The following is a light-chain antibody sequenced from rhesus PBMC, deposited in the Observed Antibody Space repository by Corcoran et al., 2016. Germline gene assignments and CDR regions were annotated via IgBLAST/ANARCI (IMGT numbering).Light chain of an antibody. J-gene: IGLJ1*01. V-gene: IGLV2-32*02. CDR1: SSDIGGYNY. CDR2: EVS. Sequence: QAALTQPRSVSGSLGQSVTISCTGTSSDIGGYNYVSWYQQHPGTAPKLMIYEVSKRPSGVSDRFSGSKSGNTASLTISGLQPEDETDYYCSSYVATNTYVFGPGTRLTVL. CDR3: SSYVATNTYV.